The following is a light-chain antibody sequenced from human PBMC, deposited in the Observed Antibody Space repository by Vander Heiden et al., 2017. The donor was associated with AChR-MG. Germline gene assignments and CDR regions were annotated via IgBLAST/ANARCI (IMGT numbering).Light chain of an antibody. J-gene: IGKJ4*01. Sequence: EIVLPQSPATLSLSPGERATLSCRASQSVDSYLAWYQQRPGQPPRLLIYDASNRATGIPARFSGSGSGTDFTLTISSLEPEDFAVYYCQQRSNWPRTFGGGTKVEIK. V-gene: IGKV3-11*01. CDR2: DAS. CDR3: QQRSNWPRT. CDR1: QSVDSY.